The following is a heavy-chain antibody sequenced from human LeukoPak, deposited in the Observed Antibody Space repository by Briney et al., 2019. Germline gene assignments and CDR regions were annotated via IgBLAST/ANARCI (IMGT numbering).Heavy chain of an antibody. D-gene: IGHD5-18*01. CDR3: ASPDTAMTYDAFDI. V-gene: IGHV7-4-1*02. CDR2: INTNTGNP. J-gene: IGHJ3*02. Sequence: ASVKVSCKASGYTFTGYYMHWVRQAPGQGLEWMGWINTNTGNPTYAQGFTGRFVFSLDTSVSTAYLQISSLKAEDTAVYYCASPDTAMTYDAFDIWGQGTMVTVSS. CDR1: GYTFTGYY.